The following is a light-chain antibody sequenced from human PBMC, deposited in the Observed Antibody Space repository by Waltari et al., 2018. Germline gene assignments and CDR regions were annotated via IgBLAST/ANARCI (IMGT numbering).Light chain of an antibody. J-gene: IGKJ2*01. V-gene: IGKV3-20*01. CDR1: QSLTKRY. Sequence: VLTQSPDTLSLSPGDSDTLSCRASQSLTKRYLAWYPQKPGQPPRLLIYGASSRAAGSPDRFSGSGSGTDFTLTISRLEPEDFAVYYCQQYGSSVMYTFGQGTKLEIK. CDR2: GAS. CDR3: QQYGSSVMYT.